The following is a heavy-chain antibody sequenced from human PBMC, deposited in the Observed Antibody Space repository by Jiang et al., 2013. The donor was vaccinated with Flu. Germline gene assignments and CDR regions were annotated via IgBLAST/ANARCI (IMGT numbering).Heavy chain of an antibody. J-gene: IGHJ4*02. CDR1: GGSISSYY. D-gene: IGHD2-21*02. Sequence: ETLSLTCTVSGGSISSYYWSWIRQPPGKGLEWIGYIYYSGSTNYNPSLKSRVTISVDTSKNQFSLKLSSVTAADTAVYYCARQYCGGDCYLDYWGQGTLVTVSS. CDR2: IYYSGST. CDR3: ARQYCGGDCYLDY. V-gene: IGHV4-59*08.